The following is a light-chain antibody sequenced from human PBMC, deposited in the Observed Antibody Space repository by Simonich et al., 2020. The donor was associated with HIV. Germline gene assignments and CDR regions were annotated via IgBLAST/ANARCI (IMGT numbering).Light chain of an antibody. CDR2: KDN. V-gene: IGLV3-25*03. Sequence: SYELTQPPSVSVSPGQTARITCSGDALPKHYAYWYQQKPGQAPVLVIYKDNERPSGIPGRFSGSSSGTTVTLTITGVQADDEADYYCQSTDSSGTLWVFGGGTKLTVL. CDR1: ALPKHY. CDR3: QSTDSSGTLWV. J-gene: IGLJ3*02.